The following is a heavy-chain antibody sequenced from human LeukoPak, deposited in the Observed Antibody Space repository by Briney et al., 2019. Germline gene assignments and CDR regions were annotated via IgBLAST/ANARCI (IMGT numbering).Heavy chain of an antibody. J-gene: IGHJ4*02. V-gene: IGHV1-2*02. Sequence: ASVKVSCKASGYTFTGYYMHWVRQAPGQGLEWMGWINLTSGGTNYAQKFQGRVTMTRDTSISTAYMELSRLRSDDTAVYYCARVFIYCSGGSCYCDYWGQGTLVTVSS. CDR1: GYTFTGYY. CDR3: ARVFIYCSGGSCYCDY. CDR2: INLTSGGT. D-gene: IGHD2-15*01.